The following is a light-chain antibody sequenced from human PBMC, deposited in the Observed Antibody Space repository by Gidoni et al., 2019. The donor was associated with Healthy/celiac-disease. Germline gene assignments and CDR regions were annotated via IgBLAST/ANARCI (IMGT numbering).Light chain of an antibody. V-gene: IGKV4-1*01. CDR1: QSVLYSSNNKNY. J-gene: IGKJ2*01. Sequence: IVMTQSPDSLAVSLGARATINCKPSQSVLYSSNNKNYLAWYQQKPGQPPKLLIYWASTRESGVPDRFSGSGSGTDFTLTISSLQAEDVAVYYCQKYYSTSQYTFGQGTKLEIK. CDR2: WAS. CDR3: QKYYSTSQYT.